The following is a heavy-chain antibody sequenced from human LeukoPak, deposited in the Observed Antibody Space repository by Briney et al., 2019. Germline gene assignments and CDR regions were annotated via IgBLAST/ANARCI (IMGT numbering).Heavy chain of an antibody. D-gene: IGHD2-21*02. V-gene: IGHV3-74*01. CDR1: GFNFDCYT. Sequence: GGSLRLSCAASGFNFDCYTMTWVRQAPGKGLVWVSRINPDGTSTNYADSVKGRFTISRDNAKNTVDLQMNSLRGEDTAVYYCARDAGDCGGDCPRWFDPWGQGTLVTVSS. CDR3: ARDAGDCGGDCPRWFDP. J-gene: IGHJ5*02. CDR2: INPDGTST.